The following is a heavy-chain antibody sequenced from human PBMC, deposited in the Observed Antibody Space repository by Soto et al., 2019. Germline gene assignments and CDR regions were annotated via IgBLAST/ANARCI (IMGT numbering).Heavy chain of an antibody. CDR1: GFTFSAYV. Sequence: GGSLRLSCAASGFTFSAYVMSWVRQAPGKGLEWVSSITSSGGGTYYADSVKGRFTVSRDNSKNTLYLQMNSLRAEDTAVYYCARDRDDYSNYYYGMDVWGQGTTVTVSS. D-gene: IGHD4-4*01. CDR3: ARDRDDYSNYYYGMDV. V-gene: IGHV3-23*01. J-gene: IGHJ6*02. CDR2: ITSSGGGT.